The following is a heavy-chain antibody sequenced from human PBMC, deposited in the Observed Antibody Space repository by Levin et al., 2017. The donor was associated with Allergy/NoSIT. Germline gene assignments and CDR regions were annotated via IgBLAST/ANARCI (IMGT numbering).Heavy chain of an antibody. D-gene: IGHD3-22*01. Sequence: GGSLRLSCAASGFTFSNAWMSWVRQAPGKGLEWVGRIKSKTDGGTTDYAAPVKGRFTISRDDSKNTLYLQMNSLKTEDTAVYYCTTELWFGEFPQYYYDSSGYYPDYWGQGTLVTVSS. CDR1: GFTFSNAW. CDR2: IKSKTDGGTT. CDR3: TTELWFGEFPQYYYDSSGYYPDY. J-gene: IGHJ4*02. V-gene: IGHV3-15*01.